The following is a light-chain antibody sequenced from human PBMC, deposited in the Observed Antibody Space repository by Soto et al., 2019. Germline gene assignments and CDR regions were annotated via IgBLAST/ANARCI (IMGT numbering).Light chain of an antibody. Sequence: QSARTQPRSVSGSPGQSVTISCTGTRSDVGDYNYVSWYQQYPGKAPKLVIYDVSKRPSGVPDRFSGSKSGNTASLTISGLQAEDEADYYCCSFAGSYTFWVFGGGTKLTVL. V-gene: IGLV2-11*01. CDR3: CSFAGSYTFWV. CDR1: RSDVGDYNY. CDR2: DVS. J-gene: IGLJ3*02.